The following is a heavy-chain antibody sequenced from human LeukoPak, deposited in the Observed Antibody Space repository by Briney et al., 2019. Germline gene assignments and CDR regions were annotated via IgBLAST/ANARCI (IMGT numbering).Heavy chain of an antibody. Sequence: GGSLRLSCAASGFTFSSYWMHWVRRAPGKGLVWVSHINTDGSTTNYADSVKGRFTISRDNAKNTLYLQINSLRGEDTAVYYCARSSGYLDYWGQGTPVTVSS. CDR3: ARSSGYLDY. D-gene: IGHD3-22*01. V-gene: IGHV3-74*01. CDR1: GFTFSSYW. J-gene: IGHJ4*02. CDR2: INTDGSTT.